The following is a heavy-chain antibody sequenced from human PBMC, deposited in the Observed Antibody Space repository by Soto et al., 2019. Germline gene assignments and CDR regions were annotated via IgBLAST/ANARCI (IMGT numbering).Heavy chain of an antibody. CDR3: ARDLDTAMVHYFDY. Sequence: SETLSLTCAVSGGSISIYYWSLILQPPGKGLEWIGYIYYSGSTNYNPSLKSRVTISVDTSKNQFSLKLSSVTAADTAVYYCARDLDTAMVHYFDYWGQGTLVTVSS. V-gene: IGHV4-59*01. CDR1: GGSISIYY. J-gene: IGHJ4*02. D-gene: IGHD5-18*01. CDR2: IYYSGST.